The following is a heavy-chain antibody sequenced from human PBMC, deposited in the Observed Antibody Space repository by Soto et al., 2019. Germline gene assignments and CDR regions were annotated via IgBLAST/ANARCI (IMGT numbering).Heavy chain of an antibody. CDR1: GGSISSGGYY. J-gene: IGHJ6*02. D-gene: IGHD3-3*02. Sequence: SETLSLTCTVSGGSISSGGYYWSWIRQHPGKGLEWIGYIYYSGSTYYNPSLKSRVTISVDTSKNQFSLKLSSVTAADTAVYYCAREYPISLAIYGMDVWGQGTTVTVS. CDR2: IYYSGST. V-gene: IGHV4-31*03. CDR3: AREYPISLAIYGMDV.